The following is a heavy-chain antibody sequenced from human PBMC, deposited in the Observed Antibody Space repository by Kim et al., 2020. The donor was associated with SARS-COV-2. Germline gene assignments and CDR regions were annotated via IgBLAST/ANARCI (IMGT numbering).Heavy chain of an antibody. V-gene: IGHV4-39*07. D-gene: IGHD3-3*01. CDR3: ARVASFGVVIISLDYFDY. J-gene: IGHJ4*02. Sequence: SETLSLTCTVSGGSISSSSYYWGWIRQPPGKGLEWIGSIYYSGSTYYNPSLKSRVTISVDTSKNQFSLKLSSVTAADTAVYYCARVASFGVVIISLDYFDYWGQGTLVTVSS. CDR1: GGSISSSSYY. CDR2: IYYSGST.